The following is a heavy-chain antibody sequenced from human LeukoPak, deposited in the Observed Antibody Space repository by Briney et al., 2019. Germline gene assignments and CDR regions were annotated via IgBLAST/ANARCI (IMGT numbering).Heavy chain of an antibody. CDR2: ITSGGAST. V-gene: IGHV3-11*01. J-gene: IGHJ4*02. D-gene: IGHD3-16*01. CDR1: GFSISDYY. Sequence: SGGSLRLSCDASGFSISDYYMSWIRQSPGKGLEWISYITSGGASTNYADPVKGRFTISRDKAKNSVALQLNSLRAEDTAVYYCTRQRRGTYYAFDSWGQGTLVTVSS. CDR3: TRQRRGTYYAFDS.